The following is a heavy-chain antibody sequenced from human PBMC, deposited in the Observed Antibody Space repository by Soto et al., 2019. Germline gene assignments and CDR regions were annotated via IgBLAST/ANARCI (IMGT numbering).Heavy chain of an antibody. V-gene: IGHV1-18*04. CDR2: ISPNDGNT. J-gene: IGHJ4*02. Sequence: EASVKVSCKASGYTFITYNFSWVRQAPGQGLEWMGWISPNDGNTNYAQNVQGRVTMTTDTSTRTAYMELRSLRPDDTAVYYCARDTGELLVIDYWGQGTQVTVSS. CDR1: GYTFITYN. D-gene: IGHD1-7*01. CDR3: ARDTGELLVIDY.